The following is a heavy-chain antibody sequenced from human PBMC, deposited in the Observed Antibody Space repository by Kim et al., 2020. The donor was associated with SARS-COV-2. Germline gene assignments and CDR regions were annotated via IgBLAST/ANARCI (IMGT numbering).Heavy chain of an antibody. CDR2: IKQDGSEK. CDR3: ARVYDFWSGYYQGYYYGMDV. Sequence: GGSLRLSCAASGFTFSSYWMSWVRQAPGKGLEWVANIKQDGSEKYYVDSVKGRFTISRDNAKNSLYLQMNSLRAEDTAVYYCARVYDFWSGYYQGYYYGMDVWGQGTTVTVSS. CDR1: GFTFSSYW. J-gene: IGHJ6*02. D-gene: IGHD3-3*01. V-gene: IGHV3-7*01.